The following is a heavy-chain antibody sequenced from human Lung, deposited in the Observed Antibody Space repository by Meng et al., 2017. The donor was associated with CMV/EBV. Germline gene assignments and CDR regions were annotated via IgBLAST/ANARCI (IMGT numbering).Heavy chain of an antibody. J-gene: IGHJ6*01. CDR2: ISSDGSDT. V-gene: IGHV3-74*01. CDR1: GFMLRDYW. CDR3: AREKGVLHYYPGMDV. D-gene: IGHD3-10*01. Sequence: GGSXRLXXAVSGFMLRDYWMHWVRQAPGKGLVWVARISSDGSDTTYADSVKGRFTISRDNAKNTLYLQMNSLRAEDTAVYYCAREKGVLHYYPGMDVWGQGTXVTVSS.